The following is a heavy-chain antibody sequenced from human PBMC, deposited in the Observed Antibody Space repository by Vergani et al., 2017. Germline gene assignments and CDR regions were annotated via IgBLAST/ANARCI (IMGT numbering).Heavy chain of an antibody. D-gene: IGHD3-22*01. Sequence: EVQLVESGGGLVQPGRSLRLSCAASGFTFDDYAMHWVRQAPGKGLEWVSGISWNSGSIGYADSVKGRFTISRDNAKNSLYLQMNSLRSEDTAVYYCARVGPDSSGYSLDYWGQGTLVTVSS. J-gene: IGHJ4*02. CDR1: GFTFDDYA. CDR2: ISWNSGSI. CDR3: ARVGPDSSGYSLDY. V-gene: IGHV3-9*01.